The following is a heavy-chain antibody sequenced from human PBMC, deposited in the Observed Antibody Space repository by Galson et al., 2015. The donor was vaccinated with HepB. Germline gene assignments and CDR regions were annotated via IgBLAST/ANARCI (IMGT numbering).Heavy chain of an antibody. CDR3: ARGPMYSSGWGIDY. V-gene: IGHV3-33*08. J-gene: IGHJ4*02. D-gene: IGHD6-19*01. Sequence: SLRLSCAASGFTFSSYGMHWVRQAPGKGLEWVAVIWYDGSNKYYADSVKGRFTISRDNSKNTLYLQMNSLRAEDTAVYYCARGPMYSSGWGIDYWGQGTLVTVSS. CDR2: IWYDGSNK. CDR1: GFTFSSYG.